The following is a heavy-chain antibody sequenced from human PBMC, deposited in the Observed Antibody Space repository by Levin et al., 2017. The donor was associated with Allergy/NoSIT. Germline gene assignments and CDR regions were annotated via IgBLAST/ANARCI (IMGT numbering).Heavy chain of an antibody. D-gene: IGHD4-17*01. CDR3: ARGAKQFDYGDYVANYYYYMDV. J-gene: IGHJ6*03. CDR2: IGTAGDP. Sequence: GESLKISCAASGFTFSSYDMHWVRQATGKGLEWVSAIGTAGDPYYPGSVKGRFTISRENAKNSLYLQMNSLRAGDTAVYYCARGAKQFDYGDYVANYYYYMDVWGKGTTVTVSS. CDR1: GFTFSSYD. V-gene: IGHV3-13*05.